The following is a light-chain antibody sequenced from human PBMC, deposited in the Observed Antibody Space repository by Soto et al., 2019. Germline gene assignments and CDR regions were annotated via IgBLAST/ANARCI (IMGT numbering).Light chain of an antibody. CDR1: QSVGPN. V-gene: IGKV3-15*01. J-gene: IGKJ2*01. CDR3: HQYNNRPPYT. CDR2: GAS. Sequence: EIVLTQSPGTLSVSLGERATLSCRASQSVGPNLASYQQRPGQAPRLLIYGASKRATGVPARFSGRGSGTEFTLTITSLQSEDFAVYYCHQYNNRPPYTFGQGTHLEIK.